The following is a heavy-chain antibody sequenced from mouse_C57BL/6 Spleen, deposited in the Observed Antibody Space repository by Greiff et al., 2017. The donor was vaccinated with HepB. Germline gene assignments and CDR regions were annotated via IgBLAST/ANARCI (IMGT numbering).Heavy chain of an antibody. CDR3: AREGDYDGEEFDY. CDR2: IYPGDGDT. Sequence: VQLQQSGPELVKPGASVKISCKASGYAFSSSWMNWVKQRPGKGLEWIGRIYPGDGDTNYNGKFKGKATLTADKSSSTAYMQLSSLTSGDSAVYFCAREGDYDGEEFDYWGQGTTLTVSS. J-gene: IGHJ2*01. CDR1: GYAFSSSW. D-gene: IGHD2-4*01. V-gene: IGHV1-82*01.